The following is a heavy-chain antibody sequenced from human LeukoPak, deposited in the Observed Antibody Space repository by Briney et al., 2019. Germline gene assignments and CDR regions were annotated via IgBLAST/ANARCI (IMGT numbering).Heavy chain of an antibody. CDR3: ARGSPPSLAYCGGDCYFDY. V-gene: IGHV3-23*01. CDR1: GFTFSSYS. CDR2: ISASGGDA. Sequence: GTSLRLSCAASGFTFSSYSMSWVRQAPGKGLEWVSVISASGGDAYYADSVKGRFTVSRDSSKNSLFLHMNSLTAADTAVYYCARGSPPSLAYCGGDCYFDYWGQGTLVTVSS. D-gene: IGHD2-21*02. J-gene: IGHJ4*02.